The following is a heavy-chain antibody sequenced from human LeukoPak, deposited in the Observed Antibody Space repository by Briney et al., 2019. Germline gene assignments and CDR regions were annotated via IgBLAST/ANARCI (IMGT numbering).Heavy chain of an antibody. D-gene: IGHD1-26*01. CDR1: GGSFSGYY. V-gene: IGHV4-34*01. J-gene: IGHJ4*02. CDR2: INHSGST. CDR3: ARERIVGAIAEGYYFDY. Sequence: PSETLSLTCAVYGGSFSGYYWSWIRQPPGKGLEWIGEINHSGSTNYNPSLKSRVTISVDTSKNQFSLKLSSVTAADTAVYYCARERIVGAIAEGYYFDYWGQGTLVTVSS.